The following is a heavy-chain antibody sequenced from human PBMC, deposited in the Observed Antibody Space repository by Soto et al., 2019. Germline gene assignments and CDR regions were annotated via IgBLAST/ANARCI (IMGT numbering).Heavy chain of an antibody. V-gene: IGHV4-31*03. Sequence: TLSLTCTVSGGSISSGGYYWSWIRQHPGKGLEWIGYIYYSGSTYYNPSLKSRVTISVDTSKNQFSLKLSSVTAADTAVYYCARDGYSYGLGFDYWGQGTLVTVSS. CDR3: ARDGYSYGLGFDY. CDR2: IYYSGST. D-gene: IGHD5-18*01. J-gene: IGHJ4*02. CDR1: GGSISSGGYY.